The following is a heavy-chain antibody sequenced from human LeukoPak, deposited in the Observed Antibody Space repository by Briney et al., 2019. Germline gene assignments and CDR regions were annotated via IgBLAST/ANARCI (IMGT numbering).Heavy chain of an antibody. CDR1: GYTFTGYH. CDR2: INPSGGST. CDR3: ARCSQNGEPNAY. V-gene: IGHV1-46*01. Sequence: ASVKVSCKASGYTFTGYHMHWVRQAPGQGLEWMGIINPSGGSTSYAEKFQGRVTMTRDMSTSTVYMELNSLKSDDTAVYYCARCSQNGEPNAYWGQGTLVTVSS. J-gene: IGHJ4*02. D-gene: IGHD2-8*01.